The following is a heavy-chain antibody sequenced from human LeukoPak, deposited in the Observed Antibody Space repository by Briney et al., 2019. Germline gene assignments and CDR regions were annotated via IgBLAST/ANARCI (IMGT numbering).Heavy chain of an antibody. CDR1: GGTFSSYA. J-gene: IGHJ5*02. CDR3: ASARYSSSWHMFDP. D-gene: IGHD6-13*01. V-gene: IGHV1-69*04. CDR2: IIPILGIA. Sequence: GASVEVSCKASGGTFSSYAISWVRQAPGQGLEWMGRIIPILGIANYAQKFQGRVTITADKSTSTAYMELSSLRSEDTAVYYCASARYSSSWHMFDPWGQGTLVTVSS.